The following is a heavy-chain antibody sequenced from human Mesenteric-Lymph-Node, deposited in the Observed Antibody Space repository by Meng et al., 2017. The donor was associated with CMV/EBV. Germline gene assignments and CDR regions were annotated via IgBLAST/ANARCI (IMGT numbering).Heavy chain of an antibody. J-gene: IGHJ6*02. CDR1: GHTFTSYG. V-gene: IGHV1-18*01. CDR2: ISAYNGNT. D-gene: IGHD6-19*01. Sequence: ASVKVSCKASGHTFTSYGISWVRQAPGQGLEWMGWISAYNGNTNYAQKLQGRVTMTTDTSTSTAYMELRSLRSDDTAVYYCARYNDRYSSGWYEGDYYYGMDVWGQGTTVTVSS. CDR3: ARYNDRYSSGWYEGDYYYGMDV.